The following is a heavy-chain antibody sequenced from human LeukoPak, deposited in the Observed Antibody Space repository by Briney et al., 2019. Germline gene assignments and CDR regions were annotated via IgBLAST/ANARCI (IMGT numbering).Heavy chain of an antibody. CDR3: AKERTDYGDYVRNYYYYGMDV. V-gene: IGHV3-30*02. CDR2: IWYDGSNK. J-gene: IGHJ6*02. CDR1: GFTFSSYG. Sequence: GGSLRLSCAAPGFTFSSYGMHWVRQAPGKGLEWVAVIWYDGSNKYYADSVKGRFTISRDNSKNTLYLQMNSLRAEDTAVYYCAKERTDYGDYVRNYYYYGMDVWGQGTTVTVSS. D-gene: IGHD4-17*01.